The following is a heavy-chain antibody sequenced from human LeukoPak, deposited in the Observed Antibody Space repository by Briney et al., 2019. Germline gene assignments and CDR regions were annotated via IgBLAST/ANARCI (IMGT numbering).Heavy chain of an antibody. Sequence: SETLSLTCTVSGGSISSYYWSWIRQPAGKGLEWIGRIYTSGSTNYNPSLKSRVTMSVDTSKNQFSLKLSSVTAADTAVYYCARNSITIFGVVPPNWFDPWGQGTLVTVSS. CDR2: IYTSGST. CDR1: GGSISSYY. J-gene: IGHJ5*02. V-gene: IGHV4-4*07. CDR3: ARNSITIFGVVPPNWFDP. D-gene: IGHD3-3*01.